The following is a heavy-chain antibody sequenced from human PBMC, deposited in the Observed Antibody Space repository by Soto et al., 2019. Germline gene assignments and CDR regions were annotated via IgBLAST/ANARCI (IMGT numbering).Heavy chain of an antibody. CDR3: ARSGGSYPTDY. Sequence: GESLKISCEASGYSFTSYWIGWVRQMPGEGLEWMGIIYPGDSDTRYSPSFRGQVTISADKSLSTAYLQWRSLKASDTAMYYCARSGGSYPTDYWGQGTPVTVSS. CDR1: GYSFTSYW. D-gene: IGHD1-26*01. V-gene: IGHV5-51*01. J-gene: IGHJ4*02. CDR2: IYPGDSDT.